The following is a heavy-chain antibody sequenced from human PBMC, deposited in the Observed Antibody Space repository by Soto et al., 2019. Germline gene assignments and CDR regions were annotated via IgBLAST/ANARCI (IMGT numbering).Heavy chain of an antibody. Sequence: EVQLVESGGGLVQPGGSLRLSCAASGFTFSGSGMHWVRQAPGTGLVWVSRINGDGSGTSYADLVKGRFTISRDDAKNTLFLQMNGMRAEDTAVYYCARGIFGSGTANDYWGQATVVTVS. CDR3: ARGIFGSGTANDY. D-gene: IGHD3-10*01. CDR1: GFTFSGSG. V-gene: IGHV3-74*01. CDR2: INGDGSGT. J-gene: IGHJ4*02.